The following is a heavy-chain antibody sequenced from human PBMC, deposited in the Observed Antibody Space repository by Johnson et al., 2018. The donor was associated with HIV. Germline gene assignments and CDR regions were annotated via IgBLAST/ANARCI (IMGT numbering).Heavy chain of an antibody. Sequence: VQLVESGGGVVQPGRSLRLSCAASGFTFSSYAMSWVRQAPGKGLEWVSGVSWNSGSIGYADSMKGRFTISRDNAKKTLYLQMSSLRAEDTAIYYCARKQWLEIPSDALDVWGQGTMVTVSS. J-gene: IGHJ3*01. CDR2: VSWNSGSI. CDR1: GFTFSSYA. V-gene: IGHV3-9*01. CDR3: ARKQWLEIPSDALDV. D-gene: IGHD6-19*01.